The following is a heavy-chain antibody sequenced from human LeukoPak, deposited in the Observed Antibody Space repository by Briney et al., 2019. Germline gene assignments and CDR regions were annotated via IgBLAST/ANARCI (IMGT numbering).Heavy chain of an antibody. CDR1: GFTFSDYW. V-gene: IGHV3-7*01. CDR3: ARDRQVAGRDY. D-gene: IGHD6-19*01. CDR2: INQDAREK. J-gene: IGHJ4*02. Sequence: PGGSLRLSCAASGFTFSDYWMSWVRQAPGKGLEWVANINQDAREKHYVDSVKGRFIISRDNAKNSLYLQMKSLRAEDTAVYYCARDRQVAGRDYWGQGTLVTVSS.